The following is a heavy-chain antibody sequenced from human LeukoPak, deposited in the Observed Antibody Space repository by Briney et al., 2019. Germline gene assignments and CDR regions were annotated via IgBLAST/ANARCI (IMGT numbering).Heavy chain of an antibody. CDR1: GVSISSYY. Sequence: SETLSLTCSDSGVSISSYYWTWIRQPAGKGLEWIGRMYIGGTRNYNPSLKSRVTMSTDTSKNQFSLKLSSVTAADTAVYYCARDLPRENSYAYGFWFDPWGQGTLVTVSS. CDR2: MYIGGTR. V-gene: IGHV4-4*07. CDR3: ARDLPRENSYAYGFWFDP. D-gene: IGHD3-16*01. J-gene: IGHJ5*02.